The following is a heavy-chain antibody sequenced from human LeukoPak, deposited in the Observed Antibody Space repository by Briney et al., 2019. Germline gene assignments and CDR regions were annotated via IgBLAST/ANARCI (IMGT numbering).Heavy chain of an antibody. J-gene: IGHJ6*03. CDR3: ASGNENSGSGSYYYYYYYMDV. D-gene: IGHD3-10*01. CDR1: GGSFSCYY. V-gene: IGHV4-34*01. CDR2: INHSGST. Sequence: PSETLSLTCAVYGGSFSCYYWSWIRQPPGKGLEWIGEINHSGSTNYNPSLKSRVTISVDTSKNQFSLKLSSVTAADTAVYYCASGNENSGSGSYYYYYYYMDVWGKGTPVTVSS.